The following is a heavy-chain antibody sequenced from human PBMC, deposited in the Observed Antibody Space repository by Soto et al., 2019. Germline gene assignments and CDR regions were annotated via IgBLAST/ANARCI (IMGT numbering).Heavy chain of an antibody. CDR2: IYYGGST. CDR3: ARDRGSYGDYYYYGMDV. Sequence: SETLSLTCTVSGGSTSSTTYYWGWVRQSPGKGLEWIGSIYYGGSTYYNPSLKSRVTISVDTSKNQLSLKLRSVTAADTAVYYCARDRGSYGDYYYYGMDVWGQGTTVTVSS. J-gene: IGHJ6*02. CDR1: GGSTSSTTYY. D-gene: IGHD3-10*01. V-gene: IGHV4-39*02.